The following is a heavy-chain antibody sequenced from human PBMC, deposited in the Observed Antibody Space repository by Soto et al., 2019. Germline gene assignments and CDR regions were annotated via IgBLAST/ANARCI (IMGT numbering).Heavy chain of an antibody. CDR2: ISGSGGST. J-gene: IGHJ6*04. CDR1: EFTSSSYA. V-gene: IGHV3-23*01. Sequence: LRHSSGASEFTSSSYAMSWVSKAPGKGLEWVSAISGSGGSTYYADSVKGRFTISRDNSKNTLYLQMNSLRAEDTAVYYCAKYLYYYDRSGNSAELAFWGKGSSAPGSP. CDR3: AKYLYYYDRSGNSAELAF. D-gene: IGHD3-22*01.